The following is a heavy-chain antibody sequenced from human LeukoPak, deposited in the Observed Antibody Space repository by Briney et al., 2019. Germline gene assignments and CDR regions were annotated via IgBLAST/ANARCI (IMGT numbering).Heavy chain of an antibody. CDR3: ARGGWYYYESSGYYLIDN. V-gene: IGHV1-18*01. CDR1: GYIFTSYG. J-gene: IGHJ4*02. D-gene: IGHD3-22*01. CDR2: ISGYNGNT. Sequence: ASVKVSCKASGYIFTSYGISWVRQAPGQGLEWMGWISGYNGNTKYAQKFQARVTLTTDTSTSTAYMELWSLRSDDTALYYCARGGWYYYESSGYYLIDNWGQGTLVTVSS.